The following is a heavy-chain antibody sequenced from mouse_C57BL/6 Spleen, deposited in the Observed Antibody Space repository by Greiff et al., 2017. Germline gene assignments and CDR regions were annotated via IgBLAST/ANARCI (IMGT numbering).Heavy chain of an antibody. CDR3: ARGGGRGFAY. Sequence: QVHVKQSGAELVRPGTSVQVSCKASGYAFTNYLIEWVKQRPGQGLEWIGVINPGSGGTHYNEKFKGKATLTADKSSSTAYMQLSSLTSEDSAVYFCARGGGRGFAYWGQGTLVTVSA. V-gene: IGHV1-54*01. J-gene: IGHJ3*01. CDR1: GYAFTNYL. D-gene: IGHD3-3*01. CDR2: INPGSGGT.